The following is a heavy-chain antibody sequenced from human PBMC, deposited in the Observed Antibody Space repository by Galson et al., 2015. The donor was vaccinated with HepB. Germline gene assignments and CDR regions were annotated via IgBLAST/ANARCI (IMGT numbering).Heavy chain of an antibody. J-gene: IGHJ4*02. CDR3: ARLPRYQLLYKHSYFDY. CDR2: ISSSSSYI. CDR1: GFTFSSYS. V-gene: IGHV3-21*01. D-gene: IGHD2-2*02. Sequence: SLRLSCAASGFTFSSYSMNWVRQAPGKGLEWVSSISSSSSYIYYADSVKGRFTISRDNAKNSLYLQMNSLRAEDTAVYYCARLPRYQLLYKHSYFDYWGQGTLVTVSS.